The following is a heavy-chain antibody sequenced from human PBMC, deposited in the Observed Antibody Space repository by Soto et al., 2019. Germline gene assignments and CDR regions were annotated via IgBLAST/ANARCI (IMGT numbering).Heavy chain of an antibody. D-gene: IGHD3-22*01. J-gene: IGHJ2*01. CDR3: AREGEDYYDSSGYYYVKGYFDL. Sequence: VQLVESGGGVVQPGRSLRLSCAASGFTFSSYGMHWVRQAPGKGLEWVAVIWYDGSNKYYADSVKGRFTISRDNSKNTLYLQMNSLRAEDTAVYYCAREGEDYYDSSGYYYVKGYFDLWGRGTLVTVSP. CDR1: GFTFSSYG. CDR2: IWYDGSNK. V-gene: IGHV3-33*01.